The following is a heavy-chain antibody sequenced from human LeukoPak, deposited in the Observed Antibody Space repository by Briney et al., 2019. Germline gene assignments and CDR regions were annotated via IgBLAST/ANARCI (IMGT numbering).Heavy chain of an antibody. Sequence: WETLSLTCTVSGGSISSYYWSWIRQPPGKGLEWIGYIYYSGSTNYNPSLKSRVTISVDTSKNQFSLKLSSVTAADTAVYYCARSLTSRITIFGGVSGNWFDPWGQGTLVTVSS. J-gene: IGHJ5*02. D-gene: IGHD3-3*01. V-gene: IGHV4-59*01. CDR3: ARSLTSRITIFGGVSGNWFDP. CDR2: IYYSGST. CDR1: GGSISSYY.